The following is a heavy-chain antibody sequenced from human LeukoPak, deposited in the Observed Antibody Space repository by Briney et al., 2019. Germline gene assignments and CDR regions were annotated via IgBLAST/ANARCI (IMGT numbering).Heavy chain of an antibody. V-gene: IGHV1-46*01. CDR1: GYTFTNYY. D-gene: IGHD6-13*01. CDR3: ATIAAAGSRRDY. CDR2: INPTSGST. J-gene: IGHJ4*02. Sequence: ASVKVSCKASGYTFTNYYIHWVRQAPGQGLEWMGIINPTSGSTAYTQKFQGRVTMTRDTSTSTVYMELSSLSSDDTAVYYCATIAAAGSRRDYWGQGTLVTVSS.